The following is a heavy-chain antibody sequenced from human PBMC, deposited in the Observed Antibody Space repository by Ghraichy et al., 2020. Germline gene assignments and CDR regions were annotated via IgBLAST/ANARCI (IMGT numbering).Heavy chain of an antibody. CDR3: ARHLTQLWFNYYYYYGMDV. Sequence: SETLSLTCTVSGGSISSSSYYWGWIRQPPGKGLEWIGSIYYSGSTYYNPSLKSRVTISVDTSKNQFSLKLSSVTAADTAVYYCARHLTQLWFNYYYYYGMDVWGQGTTVTVSS. J-gene: IGHJ6*02. CDR1: GGSISSSSYY. D-gene: IGHD5-18*01. CDR2: IYYSGST. V-gene: IGHV4-39*07.